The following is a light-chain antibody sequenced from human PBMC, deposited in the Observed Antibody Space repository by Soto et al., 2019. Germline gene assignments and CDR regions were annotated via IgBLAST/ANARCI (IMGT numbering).Light chain of an antibody. CDR3: SSYVGSNIVV. CDR2: EGS. CDR1: SSYVGGYNF. Sequence: QSALTQPHSASGSPGQSVTISCTGTSSYVGGYNFVSWYQQHPGKAPKLMIYEGSERPSGVPDRFSDSKSGNTASLTVSGLQAEYEADYYCSSYVGSNIVVFGGGTKLTV. J-gene: IGLJ2*01. V-gene: IGLV2-8*01.